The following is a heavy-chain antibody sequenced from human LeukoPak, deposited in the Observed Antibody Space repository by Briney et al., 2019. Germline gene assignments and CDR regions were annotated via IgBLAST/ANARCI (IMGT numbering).Heavy chain of an antibody. CDR1: GFIVSGDF. Sequence: GGSLRLSCAASGFIVSGDFMSWVRQAPGKGLEWVSVIYSDGSTYYADSVKGRFTISRDNSKNTLDLQMTGLRAEDTAVYYCAGGGGGGRASPGFASWGQGPLVPV. J-gene: IGHJ4*02. V-gene: IGHV3-53*01. CDR3: AGGGGGGRASPGFAS. D-gene: IGHD3-10*01. CDR2: IYSDGST.